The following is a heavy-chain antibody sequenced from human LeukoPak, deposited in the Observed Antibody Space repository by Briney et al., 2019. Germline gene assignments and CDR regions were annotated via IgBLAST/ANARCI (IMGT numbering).Heavy chain of an antibody. J-gene: IGHJ5*02. V-gene: IGHV4-31*03. Sequence: SKTLSLTCTVSGGPVSSGAYYWSWIRQHPGKGLEWIGYIYYSGSTYYNPSLKSRLTISVDTSKNQFSLKLSSVTAADTAVYYCARDRFLEADIVVIPAAWFDPWGQGTLVTVSS. CDR3: ARDRFLEADIVVIPAAWFDP. D-gene: IGHD2-2*01. CDR2: IYYSGST. CDR1: GGPVSSGAYY.